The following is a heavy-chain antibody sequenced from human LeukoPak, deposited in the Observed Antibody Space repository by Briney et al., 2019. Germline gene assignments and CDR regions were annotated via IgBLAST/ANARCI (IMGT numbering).Heavy chain of an antibody. CDR2: INPNNGGT. V-gene: IGHV1-2*02. CDR3: TTFYYYDNSDGFDP. D-gene: IGHD3-22*01. Sequence: ASVKVSCKASGYTFTGYYMHWVRQAPGQGLEWMGWINPNNGGTTYAQKFQGRVTMTRDTSISTAYMELTRLTSDDTAIYYCTTFYYYDNSDGFDPWGQGTLVTVSS. J-gene: IGHJ5*02. CDR1: GYTFTGYY.